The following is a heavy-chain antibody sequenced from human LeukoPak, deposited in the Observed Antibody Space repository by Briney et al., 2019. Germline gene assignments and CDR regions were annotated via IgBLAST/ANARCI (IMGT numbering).Heavy chain of an antibody. CDR3: ARDQWPVDTALSTTEDNWFDP. V-gene: IGHV6-1*01. D-gene: IGHD5-18*01. J-gene: IGHJ5*02. Sequence: SQTLSLTCAISGDSVSSNSAAWNWIRQSPSRGLEWLGRTYYRSKWYNDYAVSVKSRITINPDTSKNQFSLQLNSVTPEDTAMYYCARDQWPVDTALSTTEDNWFDPWGQGTLVTVSS. CDR1: GDSVSSNSAA. CDR2: TYYRSKWYN.